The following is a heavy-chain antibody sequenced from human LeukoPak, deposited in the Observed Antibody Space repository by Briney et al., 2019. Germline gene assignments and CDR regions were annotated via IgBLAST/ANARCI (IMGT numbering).Heavy chain of an antibody. CDR1: GFPFNSYS. Sequence: GGSLRLSCAASGFPFNSYSMNWVRQAPGKGLEWVSYINSGSTTIYSADSVKGRSAISRDNAKNSLFLQMNSLRAEDTAVYYCARSRTSNRYFDLWGRGTLVTVSS. V-gene: IGHV3-48*01. CDR2: INSGSTTI. J-gene: IGHJ2*01. D-gene: IGHD2-8*01. CDR3: ARSRTSNRYFDL.